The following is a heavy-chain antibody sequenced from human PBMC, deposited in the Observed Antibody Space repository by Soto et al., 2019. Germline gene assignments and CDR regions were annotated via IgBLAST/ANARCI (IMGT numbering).Heavy chain of an antibody. CDR2: ISAYNGNT. Sequence: GASVKVSCKASGYTFTSYGISWVRQAPGQGLEWMGWISAYNGNTNYAQKLQGRVTMTTDTSTSTAYMELRGLRSDDTAVYYCARDLFIPAADYYYYMDVWGKGTTFTVSS. V-gene: IGHV1-18*01. CDR1: GYTFTSYG. D-gene: IGHD2-2*01. CDR3: ARDLFIPAADYYYYMDV. J-gene: IGHJ6*03.